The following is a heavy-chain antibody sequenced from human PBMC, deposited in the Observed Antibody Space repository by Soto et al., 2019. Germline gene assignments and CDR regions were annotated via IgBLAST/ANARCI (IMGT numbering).Heavy chain of an antibody. CDR1: GGTFSSYA. J-gene: IGHJ6*02. Sequence: ASVKVSCKASGGTFSSYAISWVRQAPGQGLEWMGGIIPIFDTANYAQKFQGRVTITADESTSTAYMELSSLRSEDTAVYYCARDFMSDFWSGYYPVYGMDVWGQGTTVTVSS. CDR2: IIPIFDTA. D-gene: IGHD3-3*01. CDR3: ARDFMSDFWSGYYPVYGMDV. V-gene: IGHV1-69*13.